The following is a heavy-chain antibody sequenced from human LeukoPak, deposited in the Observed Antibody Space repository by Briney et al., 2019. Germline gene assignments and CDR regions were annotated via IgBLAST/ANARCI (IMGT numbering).Heavy chain of an antibody. CDR1: GFTFSSYA. J-gene: IGHJ4*02. CDR3: ARVGRYCSGGDCYDPDTGMVYYFDY. V-gene: IGHV3-30-3*01. CDR2: ISYDGSNK. D-gene: IGHD2-15*01. Sequence: PGGSLRLSCAASGFTFSSYAMHWVRQAPGKGLEWVAVISYDGSNKYYADSVKGRFTISRDNAKSTLYLQMSSLRAVDTAVYYCARVGRYCSGGDCYDPDTGMVYYFDYWGQGTLVTVSS.